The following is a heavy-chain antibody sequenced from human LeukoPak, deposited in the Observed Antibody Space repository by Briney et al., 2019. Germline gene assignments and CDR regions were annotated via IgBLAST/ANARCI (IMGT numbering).Heavy chain of an antibody. CDR3: ARAQTTLLLDY. CDR2: ISAHNGNT. V-gene: IGHV1-18*01. J-gene: IGHJ4*02. D-gene: IGHD4-11*01. CDR1: GYIFTSYG. Sequence: ASVKVSCKASGYIFTSYGIIWVRQAPGQGLQWMGWISAHNGNTNYAQKPQGRVTMTTDTSTSTVYMELRSLRSDDTAVYYCARAQTTLLLDYWGQGTLVTVSS.